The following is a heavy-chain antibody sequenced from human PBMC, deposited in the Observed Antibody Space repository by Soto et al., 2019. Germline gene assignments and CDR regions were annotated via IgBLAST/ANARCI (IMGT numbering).Heavy chain of an antibody. J-gene: IGHJ5*02. CDR3: AHAPTGYCSSTSCYAFNWFDP. CDR1: GFSLSTSGVG. V-gene: IGHV2-5*01. CDR2: IYWNDDK. D-gene: IGHD2-2*01. Sequence: QITLKESGPPLVKPTQTLTLTCTFSGFSLSTSGVGVGWIRQPPGKALEWLALIYWNDDKRYSPSLKSRLTITKDTSKNQVVLTMTNMDPVDTATYYCAHAPTGYCSSTSCYAFNWFDPWGQGTLVTVSS.